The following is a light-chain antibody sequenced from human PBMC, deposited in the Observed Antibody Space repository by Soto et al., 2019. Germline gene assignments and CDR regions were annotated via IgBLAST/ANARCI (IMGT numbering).Light chain of an antibody. CDR1: SSDVGGYNY. J-gene: IGLJ1*01. CDR2: DVS. Sequence: QSVLTQPRSVSGSPGQSVTISCTGTSSDVGGYNYVSWYQQHPGKAPKLMIYDVSKRPSGVPDRFSGSKSGSTASLTISGLQAEDEADYYCCSYAGSYTYVFGTGTQLTVL. CDR3: CSYAGSYTYV. V-gene: IGLV2-11*01.